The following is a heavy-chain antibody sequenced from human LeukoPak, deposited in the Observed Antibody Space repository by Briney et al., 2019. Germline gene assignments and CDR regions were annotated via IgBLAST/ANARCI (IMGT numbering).Heavy chain of an antibody. CDR3: ARDSRSGWFSPDY. D-gene: IGHD6-19*01. Sequence: ASVKVSCKASGSTFTTSYMHWVRQAPGQGLEWMGVINPSGGDPTYAQRFRNRVTMTGDTSTSTVYMELSSLRSDDTAMYYCARDSRSGWFSPDYWGQGTLVTVSS. CDR1: GSTFTTSY. V-gene: IGHV1-46*01. J-gene: IGHJ4*02. CDR2: INPSGGDP.